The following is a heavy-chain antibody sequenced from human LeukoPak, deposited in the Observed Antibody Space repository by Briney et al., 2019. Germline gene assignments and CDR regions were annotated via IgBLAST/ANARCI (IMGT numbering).Heavy chain of an antibody. CDR3: ARLQRVTMNAFDI. J-gene: IGHJ3*02. CDR2: IYYSGST. Sequence: SETLSLTCTVSGGSISSYYWSWIRQPPGKGLEWIGHIYYSGSTNYNPSLKSRVTISIAKSKNQFSLKLSSVTAADTAVYYCARLQRVTMNAFDIWGQGTMVTVSS. CDR1: GGSISSYY. D-gene: IGHD3-22*01. V-gene: IGHV4-59*12.